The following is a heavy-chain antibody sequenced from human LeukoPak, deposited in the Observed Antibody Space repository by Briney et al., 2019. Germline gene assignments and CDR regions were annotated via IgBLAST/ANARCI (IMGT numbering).Heavy chain of an antibody. J-gene: IGHJ4*02. V-gene: IGHV4-38-2*02. Sequence: PSETLSLTCTVSGYSISSGYYWGWIRQPPGKGLEWIGNIYHSGSTNYNPSLKSRVTISVDTSKNQFSLKLTSVTAADTAVYYCARDTHLVYWGQGTLVTVSS. CDR2: IYHSGST. CDR3: ARDTHLVY. CDR1: GYSISSGYY.